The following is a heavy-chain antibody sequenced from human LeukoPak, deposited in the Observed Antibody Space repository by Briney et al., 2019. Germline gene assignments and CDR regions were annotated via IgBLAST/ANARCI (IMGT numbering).Heavy chain of an antibody. CDR3: ARAYSSGWYVPGDY. CDR1: GFTFNNYW. J-gene: IGHJ4*02. Sequence: GGSLRLSCVASGFTFNNYWMHWVRQVPGKGLVRVSRINSDGSSTSYADSVKGRFTISRDNAKNTLYLQMNSLRAEDTAIYYCARAYSSGWYVPGDYWGQGTLVTVSS. CDR2: INSDGSST. D-gene: IGHD6-19*01. V-gene: IGHV3-74*01.